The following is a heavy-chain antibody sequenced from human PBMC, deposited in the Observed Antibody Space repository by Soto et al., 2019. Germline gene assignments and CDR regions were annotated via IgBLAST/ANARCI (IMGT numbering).Heavy chain of an antibody. D-gene: IGHD2-15*01. V-gene: IGHV4-61*01. J-gene: IGHJ4*02. CDR2: IYSSGST. CDR3: ARDSVAFFDS. Sequence: SETLSLTCTVSDGSVSSGSYYWSWIRQPPGKGLEWIGYIYSSGSTLYNPSLKCRVIISVDTSMNQFSLKLSSVTAADTAVYYCARDSVAFFDSWGQGTLVTVSS. CDR1: DGSVSSGSYY.